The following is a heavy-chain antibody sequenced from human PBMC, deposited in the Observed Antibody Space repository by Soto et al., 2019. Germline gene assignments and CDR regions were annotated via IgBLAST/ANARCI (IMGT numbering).Heavy chain of an antibody. CDR2: IVPLPGTT. Sequence: QVKLVQSGAAVRKPGYSVKVSCKASGGTFTKYAITWVRQAPRQGLEWMGGIVPLPGTTNYAQKFRGRVTISADESTSTAYLELSSLRSEDTAVYSCASGVGGLGGSSGWPDYAFDVWGQGTMVIASS. CDR3: ASGVGGLGGSSGWPDYAFDV. V-gene: IGHV1-69*01. J-gene: IGHJ3*01. CDR1: GGTFTKYA. D-gene: IGHD6-19*01.